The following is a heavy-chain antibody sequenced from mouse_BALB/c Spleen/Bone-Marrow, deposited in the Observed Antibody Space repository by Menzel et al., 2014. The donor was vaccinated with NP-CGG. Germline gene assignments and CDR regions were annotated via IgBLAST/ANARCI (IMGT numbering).Heavy chain of an antibody. J-gene: IGHJ2*01. CDR3: ARRFTTVVTTGDY. CDR1: GYTFTSYW. D-gene: IGHD1-1*02. CDR2: INPNTGYP. V-gene: IGHV1-7*01. Sequence: QVQLKQSGAELAKPGASGKMSCKASGYTFTSYWMHWVKQRPGQGLEWIGYINPNTGYPEYNQKFKDKATLTADKSSSTAYMQLSSLTSENSAVYYCARRFTTVVTTGDYWGQGTTLTVSS.